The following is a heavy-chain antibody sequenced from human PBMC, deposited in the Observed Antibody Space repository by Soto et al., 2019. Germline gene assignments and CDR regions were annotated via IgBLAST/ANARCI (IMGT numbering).Heavy chain of an antibody. CDR1: GFTFKNFG. V-gene: IGHV3-23*01. D-gene: IGHD5-18*01. CDR3: AKGLEDTTMTIEAHFDS. Sequence: EVQLLESGGGLVQPGGSLRLSCAASGFTFKNFGMNWVRQAPGKGPEWVSGISGSRGRGDITYADFVKGRFSISRDNSRNTLYLQMDSLRGEDTAVYYCAKGLEDTTMTIEAHFDSWGQGPLVTVSS. J-gene: IGHJ4*02. CDR2: ISGSRGRGDI.